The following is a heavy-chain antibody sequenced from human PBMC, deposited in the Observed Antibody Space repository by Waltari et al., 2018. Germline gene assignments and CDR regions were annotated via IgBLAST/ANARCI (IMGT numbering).Heavy chain of an antibody. CDR1: GYTFTSYS. V-gene: IGHV1-46*01. J-gene: IGHJ4*02. CDR3: ARDLGYDSSGTPWVWGY. CDR2: INPRGGST. D-gene: IGHD3-22*01. Sequence: QVQLVQSGAEVKKPGASVKVSCKASGYTFTSYSMHWVRQAPGQGLEWMGIINPRGGSTSYAQKFQGRVTMTRDTSTSTVYMELSSLRSEDTAVYYCARDLGYDSSGTPWVWGYWGQGTLVTVSS.